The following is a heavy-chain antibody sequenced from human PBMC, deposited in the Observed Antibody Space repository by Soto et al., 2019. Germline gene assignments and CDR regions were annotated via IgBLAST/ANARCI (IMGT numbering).Heavy chain of an antibody. D-gene: IGHD3-10*01. J-gene: IGHJ6*02. CDR2: MKQDGIEK. CDR1: GFTFSSYW. V-gene: IGHV3-7*03. CDR3: ARNPPRTRGKGMDV. Sequence: EVQLVESGVGLVQPGGSMRLSCAASGFTFSSYWMSWVRQAPGKGLEWVANMKQDGIEKYYVDSVKGRFTISRDNAKNSLYLQMNSLRAEDTAVYYCARNPPRTRGKGMDVWGQGTTVTVSS.